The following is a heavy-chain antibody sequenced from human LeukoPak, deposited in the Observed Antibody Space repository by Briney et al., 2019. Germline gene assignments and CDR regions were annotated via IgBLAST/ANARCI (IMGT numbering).Heavy chain of an antibody. CDR3: ARGSSSWYVDYYYGMDV. CDR1: GYTFTSYD. D-gene: IGHD6-13*01. V-gene: IGHV1-8*01. J-gene: IGHJ6*02. Sequence: ASVKVSCKASGYTFTSYDINWVRQATGQGLEWMGWMNPNSGNTGYAQMFQGRVTMTRNTSISTAYMELSSLRSEDTAVYYCARGSSSWYVDYYYGMDVWGQGTTVTVSS. CDR2: MNPNSGNT.